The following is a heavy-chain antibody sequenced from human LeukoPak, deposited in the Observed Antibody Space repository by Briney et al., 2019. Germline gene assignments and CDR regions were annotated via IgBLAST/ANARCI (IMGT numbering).Heavy chain of an antibody. CDR1: GASISSYY. Sequence: SETLSLTCTVSGASISSYYWSWIRQPPGKGLEWIGYIFYSGTDYNPSLKSRVTISLDTSKNQFSLKLSSVTAADTAVYYCVRAYYGGYGSSYYFDYWGQGTLVTVSS. CDR3: VRAYYGGYGSSYYFDY. CDR2: IFYSGT. V-gene: IGHV4-59*12. D-gene: IGHD4-17*01. J-gene: IGHJ4*02.